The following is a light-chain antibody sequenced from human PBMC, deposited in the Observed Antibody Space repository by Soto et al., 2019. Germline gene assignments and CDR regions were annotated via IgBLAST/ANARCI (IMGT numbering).Light chain of an antibody. Sequence: QSVLTQPASVSGSLGQSITISCTGTSRDVGNYNYVSWYQQHPDKAPKLVIFDVSNRPSGISNRFSGSKSDNTASLTISGLQAEDEDDYYCSSYTSTANVIFGGGTKLTVL. J-gene: IGLJ2*01. CDR1: SRDVGNYNY. CDR3: SSYTSTANVI. V-gene: IGLV2-14*03. CDR2: DVS.